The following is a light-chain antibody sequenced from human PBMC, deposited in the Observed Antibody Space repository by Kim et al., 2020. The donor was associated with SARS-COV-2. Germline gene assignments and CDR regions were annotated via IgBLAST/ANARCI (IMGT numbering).Light chain of an antibody. Sequence: SASVGDRVTITCRASQSISSWLAWYQQKPGKAPKILIYKASSLQSGVPSRFSGSGSGTEFTLTISSLQPDDFATYHCQQYKSYPYTFGQGTKLEI. V-gene: IGKV1-5*03. CDR1: QSISSW. CDR2: KAS. J-gene: IGKJ2*01. CDR3: QQYKSYPYT.